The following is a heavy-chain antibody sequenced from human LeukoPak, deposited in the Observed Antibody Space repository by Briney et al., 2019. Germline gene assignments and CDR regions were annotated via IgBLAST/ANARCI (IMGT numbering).Heavy chain of an antibody. CDR1: GYSVTELS. CDR3: ATRSGDFWSGYVD. Sequence: ASVRVSCKVSGYSVTELSMQWVRPAPGKGLECLGGFDPEEAKMVYAQKFQGRVTMTEDTSTDTAYMELRGLTSEDAAVYYCATRSGDFWSGYVDWGQGTLVADSS. V-gene: IGHV1-24*01. J-gene: IGHJ4*02. CDR2: FDPEEAKM. D-gene: IGHD3-3*01.